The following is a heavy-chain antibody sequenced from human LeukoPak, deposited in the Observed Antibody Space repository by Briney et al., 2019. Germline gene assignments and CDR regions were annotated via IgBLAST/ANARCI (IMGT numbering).Heavy chain of an antibody. Sequence: GGSLRLSCAASGFTFSSYGMHWVRQAPGKGLEWVAVISYDGSNKYYADSVKGRFTISRDNSKNTLYLQMNSLRAEDTAVYYCARDLGYCSSTSCRRVFFDYWGQGTLVTVSS. CDR2: ISYDGSNK. V-gene: IGHV3-30*03. CDR1: GFTFSSYG. D-gene: IGHD2-2*01. CDR3: ARDLGYCSSTSCRRVFFDY. J-gene: IGHJ4*02.